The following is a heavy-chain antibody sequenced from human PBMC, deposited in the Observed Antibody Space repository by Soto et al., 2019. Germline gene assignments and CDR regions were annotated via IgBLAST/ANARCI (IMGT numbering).Heavy chain of an antibody. CDR1: GGSISSSKW. CDR3: ARGYNEFDY. Sequence: SETLSLTCAVSGGSISSSKWWSWVRQPPGKGLEWIGEIYHSGSTTYNPSLRGRVTISVDKSKNQFYLKVSSVTAADSAVYHCARGYNEFDYWGQGTPVTVSS. D-gene: IGHD1-1*01. J-gene: IGHJ4*02. V-gene: IGHV4-4*02. CDR2: IYHSGST.